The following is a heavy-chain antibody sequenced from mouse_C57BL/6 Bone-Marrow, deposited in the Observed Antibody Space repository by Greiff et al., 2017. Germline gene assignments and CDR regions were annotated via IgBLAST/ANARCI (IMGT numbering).Heavy chain of an antibody. CDR3: ARFMRGYYGNYNYAMDY. CDR2: IYPGDGDT. J-gene: IGHJ4*01. CDR1: GYAFSSSW. D-gene: IGHD2-1*01. V-gene: IGHV1-82*01. Sequence: VKLVESGPELVKPGASVKISCKASGYAFSSSWMNWVKQRPGTGLEWIGRIYPGDGDTNYNGKFKGKATLTADKSSSTAYMQLSSLTSEDSAVYFCARFMRGYYGNYNYAMDYWGQGTSVTVSS.